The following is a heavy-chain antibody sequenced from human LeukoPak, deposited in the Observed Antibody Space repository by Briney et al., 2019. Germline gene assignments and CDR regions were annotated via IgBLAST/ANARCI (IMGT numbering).Heavy chain of an antibody. V-gene: IGHV1-69*13. CDR1: GGTFSSYA. Sequence: GASVKVSCKASGGTFSSYAISWVRQVPGQGLEWMGGIIPIFGTANYAQKFQGRVTITADESTSTAYMELSSLRSEDTAVYYCARDRRESEDAFDIWGQGTMVTVSS. CDR2: IIPIFGTA. CDR3: ARDRRESEDAFDI. J-gene: IGHJ3*02.